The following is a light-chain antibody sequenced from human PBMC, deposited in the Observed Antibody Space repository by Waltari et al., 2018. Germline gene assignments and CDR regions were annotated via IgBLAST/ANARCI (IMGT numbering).Light chain of an antibody. J-gene: IGLJ2*01. CDR3: ISYTSTTTYVV. V-gene: IGLV2-14*03. Sequence: QSALTQPASVSASPGQSITIPCTGTRSAVGCYAYVSWYQQHPGKAPQLMIYDVNKRPSGVSHRFSASKAGNTASLTIFGLQAEDEADYYCISYTSTTTYVVVGGGTKLTVL. CDR1: RSAVGCYAY. CDR2: DVN.